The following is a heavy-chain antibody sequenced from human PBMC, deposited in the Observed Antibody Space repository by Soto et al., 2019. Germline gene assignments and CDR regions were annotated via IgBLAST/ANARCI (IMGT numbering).Heavy chain of an antibody. Sequence: HPGGSLRLSCEASEFSLSDFVMNWVRQAPGGGLEWLSYISRSGDIFYYGDSARGRFAISRDNAKNSLYLQMNRLTVEDTAVYYCAGAAYASLRYSASFYGMDVWGQGTTVTVSS. D-gene: IGHD3-16*01. CDR1: EFSLSDFV. J-gene: IGHJ6*02. V-gene: IGHV3-48*03. CDR2: ISRSGDIF. CDR3: AGAAYASLRYSASFYGMDV.